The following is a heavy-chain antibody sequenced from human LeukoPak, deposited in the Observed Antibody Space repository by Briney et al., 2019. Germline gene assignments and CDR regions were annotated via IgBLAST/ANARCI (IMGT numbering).Heavy chain of an antibody. V-gene: IGHV3-23*01. Sequence: GGSLRLSCAASGFTFSAYGMSWFRQAPGKGLEWVSAITYSSGNTYYADSVKGWFTISRDNSKNTLYLQMNSLRAEDTALYYCAKDGTGCGGDCYSDYWGQGTLVTVSS. CDR2: ITYSSGNT. CDR1: GFTFSAYG. J-gene: IGHJ4*02. D-gene: IGHD2-21*02. CDR3: AKDGTGCGGDCYSDY.